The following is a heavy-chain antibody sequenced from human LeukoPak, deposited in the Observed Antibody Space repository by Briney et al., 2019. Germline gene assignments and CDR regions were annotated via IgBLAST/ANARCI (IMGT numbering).Heavy chain of an antibody. CDR2: IWYDGSNK. D-gene: IGHD1-7*01. V-gene: IGHV3-33*06. CDR1: GFTFSSYG. J-gene: IGHJ4*02. CDR3: AKGTGTTHYFDY. Sequence: GRSLRLSCAASGFTFSSYGMHGVRQAPGKGLGWVAVIWYDGSNKYYADSVKGRFSISRDNSKNTLYLQMNSLRAEDTAVYYCAKGTGTTHYFDYWGQGTLVTVSS.